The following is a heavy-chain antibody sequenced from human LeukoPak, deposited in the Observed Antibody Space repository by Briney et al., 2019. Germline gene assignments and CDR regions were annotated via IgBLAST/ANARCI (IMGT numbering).Heavy chain of an antibody. Sequence: SSETLSLTCAVSGASISSPFWWSWVRQTPGKGLEWIGSIYYSGITYYNPSLKSRVTISVDTSKNQFSLKVRSVTAADTAVYYCVRSEYSTFLDYWGQGTLVTVSS. CDR2: IYYSGIT. V-gene: IGHV4-4*02. D-gene: IGHD6-6*01. CDR3: VRSEYSTFLDY. CDR1: GASISSPFW. J-gene: IGHJ4*02.